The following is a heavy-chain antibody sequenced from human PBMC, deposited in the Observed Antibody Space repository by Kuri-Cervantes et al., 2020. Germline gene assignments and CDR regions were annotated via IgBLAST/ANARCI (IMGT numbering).Heavy chain of an antibody. CDR2: INRGGST. CDR3: ARQVKVGATTYDY. D-gene: IGHD1-26*01. CDR1: GGSFSGYY. J-gene: IGHJ4*02. Sequence: SETLSLTCAVYGGSFSGYYWSWIRQPPGKGLEWIGEINRGGSTNYNPSLKSRVAISVDTSKNQFSLKLSSVTAADTAVYYCARQVKVGATTYDYWGQGTLVTVSS. V-gene: IGHV4-34*01.